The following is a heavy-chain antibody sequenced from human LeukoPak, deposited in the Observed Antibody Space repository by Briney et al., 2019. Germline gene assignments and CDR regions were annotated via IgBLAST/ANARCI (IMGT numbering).Heavy chain of an antibody. CDR1: GGSISSYY. V-gene: IGHV4-59*12. J-gene: IGHJ4*02. D-gene: IGHD3-16*01. CDR2: IYYSGST. Sequence: SETLSLTCTVSGGSISSYYWSWIRQPPGKGLEWIGYIYYSGSTNYNPSLKSRVTISVDTSKNQFSLKLSSVTAADTAVYYCARGGGSPLDYWGQGTLVTVSS. CDR3: ARGGGSPLDY.